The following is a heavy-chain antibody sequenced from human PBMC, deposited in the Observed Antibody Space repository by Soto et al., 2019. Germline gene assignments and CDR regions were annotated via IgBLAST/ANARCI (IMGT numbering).Heavy chain of an antibody. J-gene: IGHJ4*02. Sequence: GGSLRLSCAASGFTFSSYAMSWVRQAPGKGLEWVSAISGSGGSTYYADSVKGRFTISRDNSKNTLYLQMNSLRAEDTAVYYCAKRRPKIQLWSTGVSDWGQGTLVTVSS. D-gene: IGHD5-18*01. CDR1: GFTFSSYA. V-gene: IGHV3-23*01. CDR3: AKRRPKIQLWSTGVSD. CDR2: ISGSGGST.